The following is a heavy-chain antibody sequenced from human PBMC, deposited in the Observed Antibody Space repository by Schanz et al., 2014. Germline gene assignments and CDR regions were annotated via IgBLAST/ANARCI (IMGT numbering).Heavy chain of an antibody. CDR2: INPSSGTT. CDR1: GYSFTTYD. V-gene: IGHV1-46*01. J-gene: IGHJ3*01. CDR3: ARGIPYCSSTSCSGLDAYDV. Sequence: QVHLEQSGPEVKKPGASVRVSCKASGYSFTTYDVNWVRQATGQGLEWMGKINPSSGTTRIAQKFQGRVTMTTDTSTSTAYMELRNVRYDDTAMYYCARGIPYCSSTSCSGLDAYDVWGQGTLVTVSS. D-gene: IGHD2-2*01.